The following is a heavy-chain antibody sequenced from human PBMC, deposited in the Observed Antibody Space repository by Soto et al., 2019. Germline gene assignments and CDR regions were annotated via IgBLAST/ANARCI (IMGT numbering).Heavy chain of an antibody. CDR1: GGSISSGGYY. CDR3: ARWPQLEPRFDY. D-gene: IGHD1-1*01. J-gene: IGHJ4*02. Sequence: QVQLQESGPGLVKPSQTLSLTCTVSGGSISSGGYYWSWIRQPPGKGLECIGYIYYSGSTYYNPSLKIRVTISVDTSKNQFSLKLSSVTAADTAVYYCARWPQLEPRFDYWGQGTLVTVSS. CDR2: IYYSGST. V-gene: IGHV4-31*03.